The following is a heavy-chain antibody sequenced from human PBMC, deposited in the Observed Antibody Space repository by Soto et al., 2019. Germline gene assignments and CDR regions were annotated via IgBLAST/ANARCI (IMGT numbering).Heavy chain of an antibody. CDR2: VSPENRNA. CDR3: EVTTGY. Sequence: VKVSCKASGGTFSCYAISWVRQAPGQGLEYMGWVSPENRNAGYAPQFRGRVSMTADTSINTVYLELTTLTYEDTAVYYCEVTTGYWGQGTMVTVSS. V-gene: IGHV1-8*02. J-gene: IGHJ4*02. D-gene: IGHD4-17*01. CDR1: GGTFSCYA.